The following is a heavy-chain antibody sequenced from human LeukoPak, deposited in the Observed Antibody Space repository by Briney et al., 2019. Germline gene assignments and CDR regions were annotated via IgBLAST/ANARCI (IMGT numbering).Heavy chain of an antibody. CDR2: IIPTFGTA. CDR1: GGTFSSYA. D-gene: IGHD6-13*01. V-gene: IGHV1-69*13. J-gene: IGHJ5*02. Sequence: GASVKVSCKASGGTFSSYAISWVRQAPGQGLEWMGGIIPTFGTANYAQKFQGRVTITADESTSTAYMELSSLRSEDTAVYYCAREWVAAGTNWFDPWGQGTLVTVSS. CDR3: AREWVAAGTNWFDP.